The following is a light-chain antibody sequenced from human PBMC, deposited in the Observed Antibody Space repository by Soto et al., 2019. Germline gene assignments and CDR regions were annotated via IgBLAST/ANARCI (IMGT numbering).Light chain of an antibody. J-gene: IGLJ1*01. CDR3: CSRTSSNTYV. CDR2: ANT. V-gene: IGLV1-40*01. CDR1: SSNIGADYA. Sequence: QSVLTQPPSVSGAPGQRVTISCAGSSSNIGADYAVHWYQQLPGAAPKLLIRANTNRPSGVPDRFSASKSGTSASLAITGLQAEDEADYYCCSRTSSNTYVFGTGTKVTVL.